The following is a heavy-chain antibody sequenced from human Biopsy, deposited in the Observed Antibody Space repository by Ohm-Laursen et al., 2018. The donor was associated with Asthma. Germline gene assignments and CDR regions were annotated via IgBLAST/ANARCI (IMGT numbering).Heavy chain of an antibody. Sequence: SLRLSCAASGFTFNSYGMHWVRQAPGKGLEWVAVISYDGRNKYYGDSVKGRFTISRDNSKNTVYLQMISLRVEDTAVYYCARGDSSGWSHYYFDYWGQGTLVTVPS. CDR2: ISYDGRNK. CDR1: GFTFNSYG. CDR3: ARGDSSGWSHYYFDY. J-gene: IGHJ4*02. V-gene: IGHV3-30*03. D-gene: IGHD6-19*01.